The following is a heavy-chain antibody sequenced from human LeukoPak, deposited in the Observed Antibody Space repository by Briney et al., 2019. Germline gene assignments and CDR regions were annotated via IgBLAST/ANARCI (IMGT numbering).Heavy chain of an antibody. J-gene: IGHJ4*02. Sequence: GGSLRLSCAASGFTFTRYWMSWVRQAPGKGLEWVGNIKQDGSEKYYVDSVKGRFTISRANAKNSLYLQMNSLRAEDTAVYYCARDSSPPPSDYWGQGTLVTVSS. V-gene: IGHV3-7*01. CDR2: IKQDGSEK. D-gene: IGHD6-13*01. CDR1: GFTFTRYW. CDR3: ARDSSPPPSDY.